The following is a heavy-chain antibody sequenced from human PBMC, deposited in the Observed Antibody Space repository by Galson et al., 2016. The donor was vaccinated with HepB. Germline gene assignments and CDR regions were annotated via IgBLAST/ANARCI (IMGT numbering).Heavy chain of an antibody. J-gene: IGHJ1*01. CDR2: INNSGNT. V-gene: IGHV4-34*01. CDR1: GGSFSGYY. Sequence: SETLSLTCAVYGGSFSGYYWCWVRQPPGTGLEWIGEINNSGNTIYNPSLKSRITISVDTPKNLFTLQLSFVTAADTAVYYWAGDNFWMDSTLGWGQGTLVTVS. D-gene: IGHD3-3*01. CDR3: AGDNFWMDSTLG.